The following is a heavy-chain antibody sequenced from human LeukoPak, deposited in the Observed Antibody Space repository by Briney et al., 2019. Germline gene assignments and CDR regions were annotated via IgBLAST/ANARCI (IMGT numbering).Heavy chain of an antibody. CDR3: ARGDVVPAAAFDY. CDR2: IYYSGST. D-gene: IGHD2-2*01. CDR1: GGSISSSSYY. J-gene: IGHJ4*02. V-gene: IGHV4-39*07. Sequence: SETLSLTCTVSGGSISSSSYYWGWIRQPPGKGLEWIGSIYYSGSTYYNSSLKSRVTISVDTSKNQFSLKLSSVTAADTAVYYCARGDVVPAAAFDYWGRGTLVTVSS.